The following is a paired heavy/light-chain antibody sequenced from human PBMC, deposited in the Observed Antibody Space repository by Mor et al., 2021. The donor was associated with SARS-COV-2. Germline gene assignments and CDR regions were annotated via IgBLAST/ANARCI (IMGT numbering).Light chain of an antibody. CDR1: QSLLHSNGDNY. V-gene: IGKV2-28*01. CDR2: LGS. Sequence: DVVMTQSPLSLPVTPGEPAAISCRSSQSLLHSNGDNYLNWYLQKPGQSPQLLIYLGSYRASGVPDRFIGSGSGTDFTLTISRVEAEDVGTYYCMQGLETPVTFGPGTKVDIK. J-gene: IGKJ3*01. CDR3: MQGLETPVT.
Heavy chain of an antibody. CDR3: VKVRTTTDHRRDAFDI. Sequence: EVQLVESGGGLVQPGRSLRLSCAASGFVFDAHSMHWVRQAPGKGLDWVSGISGNSGSIVYADSVKGRFTISRDNARKSLYLEMNSLKPEDTALYYCVKVRTTTDHRRDAFDIWGRGTNVTVSS. D-gene: IGHD1-1*01. V-gene: IGHV3-9*01. CDR2: ISGNSGSI. J-gene: IGHJ3*02. CDR1: GFVFDAHS.